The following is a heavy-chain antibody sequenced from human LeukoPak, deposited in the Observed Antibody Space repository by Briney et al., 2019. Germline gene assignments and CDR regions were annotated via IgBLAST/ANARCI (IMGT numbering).Heavy chain of an antibody. CDR3: VKDLENCGGDCYLLQF. D-gene: IGHD2-21*02. J-gene: IGHJ4*02. V-gene: IGHV3-23*01. CDR2: ICSSGVST. CDR1: GFTFSSYA. Sequence: GGSLRLSCAASGFTFSSYAMSWVRQAPGKGLEWVSAICSSGVSTYYADSVKARFTISRDNSKNTLYLQMNSLRAEDTALYYCVKDLENCGGDCYLLQFWGQGTLVTVSS.